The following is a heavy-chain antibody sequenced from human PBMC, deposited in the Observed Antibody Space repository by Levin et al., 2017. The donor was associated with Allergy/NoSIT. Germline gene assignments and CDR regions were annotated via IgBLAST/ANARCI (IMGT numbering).Heavy chain of an antibody. J-gene: IGHJ3*02. V-gene: IGHV1-69*13. Sequence: ASVKVSCKASGGTFSSYAISWVRQAPGQGLEWMGGIIPIFGTANYAQKFQGRVTITADESTSKAYMELSSLRSEDTAVYYCAANPTLVAGAFDIWGQGTMVTVSS. CDR1: GGTFSSYA. CDR3: AANPTLVAGAFDI. CDR2: IIPIFGTA. D-gene: IGHD2-15*01.